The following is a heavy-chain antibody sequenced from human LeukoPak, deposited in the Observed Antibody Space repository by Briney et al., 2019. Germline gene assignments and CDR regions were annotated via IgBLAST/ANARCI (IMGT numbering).Heavy chain of an antibody. Sequence: GGSLRLSCAASGFTFSSYSMNWVRQAPGKGLEWVAVISYDGSNKYYADSVKGRFTISRDNSKNTLYLQMNSLRAEDTAVYYCARSRLCTHPMWCWFDPWGQGTLVTVSS. CDR2: ISYDGSNK. J-gene: IGHJ5*02. CDR3: ARSRLCTHPMWCWFDP. CDR1: GFTFSSYS. D-gene: IGHD2-21*01. V-gene: IGHV3-30*03.